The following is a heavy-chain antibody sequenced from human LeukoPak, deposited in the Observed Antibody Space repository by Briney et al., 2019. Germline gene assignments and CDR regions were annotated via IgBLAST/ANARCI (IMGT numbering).Heavy chain of an antibody. V-gene: IGHV1-18*01. CDR1: GYTFTSYG. Sequence: ASVKVSCKASGYTFTSYGISWVRQAPGQGLEWMGWISAYNGNTNYAQKLQGRVTMTTDTSTSTAYMELRSLRSDDTAVYYCARDPRSYDYVWGSYRHNWFAPWGQGTLVTVSS. J-gene: IGHJ5*02. D-gene: IGHD3-16*02. CDR2: ISAYNGNT. CDR3: ARDPRSYDYVWGSYRHNWFAP.